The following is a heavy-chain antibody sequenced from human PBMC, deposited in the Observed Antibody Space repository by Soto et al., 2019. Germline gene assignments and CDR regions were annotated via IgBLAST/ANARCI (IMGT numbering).Heavy chain of an antibody. CDR2: IIPILGIA. D-gene: IGHD5-12*01. CDR3: ARDLGFEMATLRALDY. V-gene: IGHV1-69*08. CDR1: GGTFSSYT. J-gene: IGHJ4*02. Sequence: QVQLVQSGAEVKKPGSSVKVSCKASGGTFSSYTISWVRQAPGQGLEWMGRIIPILGIANYAQKFQGRVTITADKSTSTAYLELSSLRSEDTAVYYCARDLGFEMATLRALDYWGQGTVVTVSS.